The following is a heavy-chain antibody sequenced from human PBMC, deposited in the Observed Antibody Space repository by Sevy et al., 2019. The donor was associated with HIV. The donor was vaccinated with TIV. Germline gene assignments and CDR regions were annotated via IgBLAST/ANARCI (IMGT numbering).Heavy chain of an antibody. CDR2: ISYDGSHK. J-gene: IGHJ5*02. CDR1: AFTFSTYA. Sequence: GGSRRLSCAASAFTFSTYAMHWVRQAPGKGLEWVAVISYDGSHKYYADSVKGRFTISRDDSKSSLYLQMNTLRAEDTAVYYCARDAGYSVNWYPRFDPWGQGTLVTVSS. V-gene: IGHV3-30*03. D-gene: IGHD6-13*01. CDR3: ARDAGYSVNWYPRFDP.